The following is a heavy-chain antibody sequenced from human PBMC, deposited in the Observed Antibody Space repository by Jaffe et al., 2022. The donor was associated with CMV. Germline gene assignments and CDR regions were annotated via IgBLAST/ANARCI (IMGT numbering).Heavy chain of an antibody. CDR1: GSITINIYY. J-gene: IGHJ3*01. V-gene: IGHV4-39*01. Sequence: QLQLQESGPGLVKPSETLSLTCTVAGSITINIYYWGWVRQSPGKGLEWIGSIHYSGNTYYNPSLKSRAAISVDTSKNQFSLKLSSVTVADTAVYYCARLPNWGSGVSAFHLWGQGTLVTVSS. D-gene: IGHD7-27*01. CDR3: ARLPNWGSGVSAFHL. CDR2: IHYSGNT.